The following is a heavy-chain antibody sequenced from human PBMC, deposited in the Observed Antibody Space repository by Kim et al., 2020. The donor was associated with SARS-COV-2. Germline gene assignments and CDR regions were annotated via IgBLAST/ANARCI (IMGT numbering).Heavy chain of an antibody. D-gene: IGHD3-10*01. CDR2: INHSGST. V-gene: IGHV4-34*01. CDR1: GGSFSGYY. CDR3: AREAPIYGSGSYYFYSRGARTYYFDY. J-gene: IGHJ4*02. Sequence: SETLSLTCAVYGGSFSGYYWSWIRQPPGKGLEWIGEINHSGSTNYNPSLKSRVTISVDTSKNQFSLKLSSVTAADTAVYYCAREAPIYGSGSYYFYSRGARTYYFDYWGQGTLVTVSS.